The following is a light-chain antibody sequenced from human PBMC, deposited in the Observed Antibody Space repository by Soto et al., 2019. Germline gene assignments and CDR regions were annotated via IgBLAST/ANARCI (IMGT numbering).Light chain of an antibody. CDR3: AAWDDSLSGWV. J-gene: IGLJ3*02. CDR1: SSNIGSNY. Sequence: LTQPPSASGTPGQRVTISCSGSSSNIGSNYVYWYQQLPGTAPKLLIYSNNQRPSGVPDRFSGSKSGTSASLAISGLRSEDEADYYCAAWDDSLSGWVFGGGTQLTVL. CDR2: SNN. V-gene: IGLV1-47*02.